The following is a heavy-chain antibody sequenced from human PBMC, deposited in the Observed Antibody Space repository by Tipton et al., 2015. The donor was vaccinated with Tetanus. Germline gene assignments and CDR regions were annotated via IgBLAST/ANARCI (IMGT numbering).Heavy chain of an antibody. J-gene: IGHJ4*02. D-gene: IGHD3-3*01. Sequence: SLRLSCAVSGGSIRSSNWWSWVRQTPGKGLEWIGEIYHSGTTNYNPSLKSRVTMSVDNSKNQFSLKLNSVTAADTAVYYCARGLPRESFYLDYWGQGKQVTVSS. V-gene: IGHV4-4*02. CDR2: IYHSGTT. CDR3: ARGLPRESFYLDY. CDR1: GGSIRSSNW.